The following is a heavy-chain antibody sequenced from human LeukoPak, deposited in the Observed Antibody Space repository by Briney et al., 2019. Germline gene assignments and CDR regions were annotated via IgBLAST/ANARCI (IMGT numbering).Heavy chain of an antibody. CDR1: GFTFDNND. Sequence: PEGSLRLSCEVSGFTFDNNDMHWVRQSTGKGLEWVSAIGSAGYTYYAESVRGRFTITRDTAKQSLYLQMNSLRVEDTAVYHCVRQPDSARYGFDYWGRGTQVTVSS. CDR3: VRQPDSARYGFDY. D-gene: IGHD1-14*01. V-gene: IGHV3-13*01. J-gene: IGHJ4*02. CDR2: IGSAGYT.